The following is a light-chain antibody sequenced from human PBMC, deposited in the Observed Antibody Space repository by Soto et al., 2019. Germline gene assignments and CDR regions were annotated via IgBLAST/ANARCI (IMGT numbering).Light chain of an antibody. V-gene: IGLV2-14*01. Sequence: QSVLTQPASVSGSPGQSITISCTGTSSDVGGYKYVSWYQQHPGKAPKLMIYEVSNRPSGVSNRFSGSKSGNTASLTISGLQAEDEADYYCNSYTSSSTYVFGTGTKLPVL. CDR1: SSDVGGYKY. J-gene: IGLJ1*01. CDR2: EVS. CDR3: NSYTSSSTYV.